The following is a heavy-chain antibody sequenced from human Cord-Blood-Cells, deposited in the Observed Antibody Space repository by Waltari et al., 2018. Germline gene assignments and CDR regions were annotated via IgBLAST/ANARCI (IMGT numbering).Heavy chain of an antibody. CDR3: ATLTGDKDY. D-gene: IGHD7-27*01. CDR2: FDPEDSET. Sequence: QVQLVQSGAEVKKPGASVKVSCKVSGYTLTELYMHWVRQAPGKGREWTGGFDPEDSETIYAQKCQGRGTMTVDTSTDTAYMELSSLRSEDTAVYYCATLTGDKDYWGQGTLVTVSS. V-gene: IGHV1-24*01. CDR1: GYTLTELY. J-gene: IGHJ4*02.